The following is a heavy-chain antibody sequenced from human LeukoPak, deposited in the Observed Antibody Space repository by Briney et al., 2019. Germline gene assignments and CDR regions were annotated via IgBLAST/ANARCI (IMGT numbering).Heavy chain of an antibody. CDR2: IYWDDDK. J-gene: IGHJ2*01. D-gene: IGHD7-27*01. Sequence: SGPTLVKPTQTLTLTCSYSRFSLSTNGVGVGWLRQPPGKALEWLALIYWDDDKRYSPTLKSRVTVTKDTSKSQVVLTMTNVDPVDTATYFCTHLGLDRRFIWYFDVWGRGTLVTVSS. CDR3: THLGLDRRFIWYFDV. CDR1: RFSLSTNGVG. V-gene: IGHV2-5*02.